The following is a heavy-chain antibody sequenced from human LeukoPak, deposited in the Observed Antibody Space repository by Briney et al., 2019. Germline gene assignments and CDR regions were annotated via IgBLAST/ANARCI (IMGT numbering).Heavy chain of an antibody. D-gene: IGHD6-19*01. CDR1: GYTFTSYD. Sequence: ASVKVSCKASGYTFTSYDINWVRQATGQGLEWMGWMNPNSGNTGYAQKFQGRVTITRNTSISTAYMELSSLRSEDTAVYYCARGGVRWLRRKYYFDYWGQGTLVTVSS. CDR2: MNPNSGNT. CDR3: ARGGVRWLRRKYYFDY. V-gene: IGHV1-8*03. J-gene: IGHJ4*02.